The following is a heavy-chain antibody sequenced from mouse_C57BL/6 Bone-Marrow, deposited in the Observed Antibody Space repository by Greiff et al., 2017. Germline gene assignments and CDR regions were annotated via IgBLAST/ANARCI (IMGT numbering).Heavy chain of an antibody. J-gene: IGHJ4*01. CDR3: VRHRGNYLYYYAMDY. CDR1: GFSFNTYA. D-gene: IGHD2-1*01. CDR2: IRSKSNNYAT. V-gene: IGHV10-1*01. Sequence: EVKLMESGGGLVQPKGSLKLSCAASGFSFNTYAMNWVRQAPGKGLEWVARIRSKSNNYATYYADSVKDRFTISRDDSESMLYLQMNNLKTEDTAMYYCVRHRGNYLYYYAMDYWGQGTSVTVSS.